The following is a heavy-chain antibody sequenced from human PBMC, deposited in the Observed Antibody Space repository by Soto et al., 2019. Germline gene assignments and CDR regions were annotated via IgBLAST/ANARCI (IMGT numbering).Heavy chain of an antibody. J-gene: IGHJ5*02. Sequence: XETLCLTCTVSGCSVSSGSYYWSWIRQPPGKGLEWIGYIYYSGSTNYNPSLKSRVTISVDTSKNQFSLKLSSVTAADTAVYYCARDGVTQWFDPWGQGTLVTVS. CDR2: IYYSGST. D-gene: IGHD4-4*01. CDR1: GCSVSSGSYY. V-gene: IGHV4-61*01. CDR3: ARDGVTQWFDP.